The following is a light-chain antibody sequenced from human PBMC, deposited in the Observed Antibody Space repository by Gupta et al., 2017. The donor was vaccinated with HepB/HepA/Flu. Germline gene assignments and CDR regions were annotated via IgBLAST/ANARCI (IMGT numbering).Light chain of an antibody. CDR3: QQENSTPDT. CDR2: WAS. J-gene: IGKJ1*01. CDR1: QSGLYSSNNKNY. V-gene: IGKV4-1*01. Sequence: DIVMTQSQDSLAVSLGERATINCKSSQSGLYSSNNKNYLAWYQQKPGQPPKLLIYWASTRESGVPDRFSGSGSGTDFTLTISSLQAEDVAVYYCQQENSTPDTFGQGTKVEIK.